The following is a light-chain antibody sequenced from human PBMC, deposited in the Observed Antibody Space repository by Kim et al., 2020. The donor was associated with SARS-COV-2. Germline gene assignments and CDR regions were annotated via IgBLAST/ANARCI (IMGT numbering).Light chain of an antibody. Sequence: SASVGDRVTITCRASQSITNYLNWYQQRPGKAPKLLIYAASSLQSGVPLRFSGSGSGTDFTLTISSLQREDFATYYCQQSYRTPYTSGQGTKLEI. V-gene: IGKV1-39*01. J-gene: IGKJ2*01. CDR2: AAS. CDR1: QSITNY. CDR3: QQSYRTPYT.